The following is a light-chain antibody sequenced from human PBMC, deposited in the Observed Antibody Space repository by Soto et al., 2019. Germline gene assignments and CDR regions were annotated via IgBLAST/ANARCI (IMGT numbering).Light chain of an antibody. CDR1: QSISSSY. CDR3: QQCGGSPYT. J-gene: IGKJ2*01. CDR2: GAS. Sequence: EIVLTQSPGTLSLSPGERATLSCRASQSISSSYLAWYQQKPGQAPRLLIYGASTRATGIPERFSGSGSGTDFTLTISRLEPEDFAMYYCQQCGGSPYTFGQGPKLEIK. V-gene: IGKV3-20*01.